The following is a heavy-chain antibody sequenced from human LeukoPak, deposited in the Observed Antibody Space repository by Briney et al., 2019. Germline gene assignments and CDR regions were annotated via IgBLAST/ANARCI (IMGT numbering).Heavy chain of an antibody. D-gene: IGHD4-17*01. CDR1: GGSISSGSYY. Sequence: SQTLSLTCTVSGGSISSGSYYWGWIRQPPGKGLEWIGSIYYSGSTYYNPSLKSRITISVDTSKNQFSLKLSSVTAADTAVYYCARHPDHYGDYGELYFDYWGQGTLVTVSS. J-gene: IGHJ4*02. CDR3: ARHPDHYGDYGELYFDY. V-gene: IGHV4-39*01. CDR2: IYYSGST.